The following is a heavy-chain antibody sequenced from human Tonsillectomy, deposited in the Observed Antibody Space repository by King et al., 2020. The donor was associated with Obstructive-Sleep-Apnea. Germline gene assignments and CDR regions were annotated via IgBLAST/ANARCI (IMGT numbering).Heavy chain of an antibody. CDR3: ARAYSSGWYYMVY. CDR1: GYTFSDYF. J-gene: IGHJ4*02. CDR2: INPKSGDT. V-gene: IGHV1-2*07. Sequence: QLVQSGAEVKKSGASVKVSCKASGYTFSDYFLHWVRQAPGQGFEWMGWINPKSGDTFYAHKFQGRVTMTRDTSITTAYMELGRLRSDDTAIYYCARAYSSGWYYMVYWGQGTLVTVSS. D-gene: IGHD6-19*01.